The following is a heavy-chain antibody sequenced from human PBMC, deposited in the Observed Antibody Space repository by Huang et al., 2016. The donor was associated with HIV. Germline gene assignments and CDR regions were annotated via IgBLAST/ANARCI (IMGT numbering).Heavy chain of an antibody. J-gene: IGHJ3*01. Sequence: QVQLQQWGAGLLKPSETLSLTCAVSGGSFSGYYWSLIRQPPGKGLEWIGQINHSGSTDYNPSLKSRVTMSVDTSKNQCSLRLNSVSAADTAVYFCARPKLGAHDSFDVWGQGTMVTVSS. D-gene: IGHD1-26*01. CDR3: ARPKLGAHDSFDV. CDR1: GGSFSGYY. V-gene: IGHV4-34*01. CDR2: INHSGST.